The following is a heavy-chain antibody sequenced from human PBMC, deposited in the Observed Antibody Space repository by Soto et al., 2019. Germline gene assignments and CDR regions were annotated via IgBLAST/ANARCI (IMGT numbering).Heavy chain of an antibody. CDR3: ARHIAVPTTRGFDY. D-gene: IGHD2-15*01. Sequence: QVQLQESGPGLVKPSGTLSLTCAVSGASISSTNWWSWVRQAPGEGLEWIGEIFHSGTTTYNPSLKSRVIISMDTSTNQVSLRLDSVTAADTAVYFCARHIAVPTTRGFDYWGQGTLVTVSS. J-gene: IGHJ4*02. V-gene: IGHV4-4*02. CDR1: GASISSTNW. CDR2: IFHSGTT.